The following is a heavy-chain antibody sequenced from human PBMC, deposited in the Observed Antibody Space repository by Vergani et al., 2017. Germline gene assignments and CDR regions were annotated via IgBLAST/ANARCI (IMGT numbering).Heavy chain of an antibody. CDR2: ISSSSSYI. J-gene: IGHJ4*02. D-gene: IGHD3-3*01. CDR1: GFTVSSNY. CDR3: ATQPYYDFWSGASEVDY. Sequence: EVQLVESGGGLVQPGGSLRLSCAASGFTVSSNYMSWVRQAPGKGLEWVSSISSSSSYIYYADSVKGRFTISRDNAKTSLYLQMNSLRAEDTAVYYCATQPYYDFWSGASEVDYWGQGTLVTVSS. V-gene: IGHV3-21*01.